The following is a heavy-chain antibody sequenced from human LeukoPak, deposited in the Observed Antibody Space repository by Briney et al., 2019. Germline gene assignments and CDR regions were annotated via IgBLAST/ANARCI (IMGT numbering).Heavy chain of an antibody. CDR1: GYTFTGYY. J-gene: IGHJ4*02. CDR3: ARVYDSSGYYARFGY. D-gene: IGHD3-22*01. CDR2: INPNSGGT. Sequence: ASVKVSCKASGYTFTGYYMHWVRQAPGQGPEWMGWINPNSGGTNYAQKFQGRVTMTRDTSISTAYMELSRLRSDDTAVYYCARVYDSSGYYARFGYWGQGTLVTVSS. V-gene: IGHV1-2*02.